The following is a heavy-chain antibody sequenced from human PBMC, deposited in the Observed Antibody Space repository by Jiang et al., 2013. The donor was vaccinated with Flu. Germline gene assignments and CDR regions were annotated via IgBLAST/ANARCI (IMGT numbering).Heavy chain of an antibody. V-gene: IGHV6-1*01. CDR3: ARGNNGYIDP. D-gene: IGHD5-18*01. CDR1: GDSVSSNSAA. CDR2: TYYRSKWFN. Sequence: SQTLSLTCAISGDSVSSNSAAWNWIRQSPSRGLEWLGRTYYRSKWFNGYAVSVKSRITIKPDTSKNQFSLQLNFVTPDDMGVYYCARGNNGYIDPWGQGTPVTVSS. J-gene: IGHJ5*02.